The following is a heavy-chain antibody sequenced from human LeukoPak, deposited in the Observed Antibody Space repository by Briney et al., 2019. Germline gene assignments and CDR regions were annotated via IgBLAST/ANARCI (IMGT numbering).Heavy chain of an antibody. Sequence: GGSLRLSCAASGFTFSSYAMSWVRQAPGKGLEWVSAISGSGGSTYYADSVKGRFTISRDNAKNSLYLQMNSLRAEDTAVYYCAKETMVRGVIDLYYFDYWGQGTLVTVSS. CDR1: GFTFSSYA. CDR3: AKETMVRGVIDLYYFDY. J-gene: IGHJ4*02. CDR2: ISGSGGST. V-gene: IGHV3-23*01. D-gene: IGHD3-10*01.